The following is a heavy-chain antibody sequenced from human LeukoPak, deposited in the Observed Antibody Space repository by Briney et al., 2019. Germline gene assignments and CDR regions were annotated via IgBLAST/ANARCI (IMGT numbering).Heavy chain of an antibody. CDR2: IYHSGST. CDR1: GGSISSGGYY. Sequence: SETLSLTCTVSGGSISSGGYYWSWSRQPPGKGLEWIGYIYHSGSTYYNPSLKSRVTISVDRSKNQFSLKLSSVTAADTAVYYCARNALFLEWPTFDYWGQGTLVTVSS. J-gene: IGHJ4*02. CDR3: ARNALFLEWPTFDY. D-gene: IGHD3-3*01. V-gene: IGHV4-30-2*02.